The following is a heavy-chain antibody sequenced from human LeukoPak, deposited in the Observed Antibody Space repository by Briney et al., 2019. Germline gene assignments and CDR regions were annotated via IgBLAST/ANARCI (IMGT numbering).Heavy chain of an antibody. D-gene: IGHD3-3*01. CDR2: IYHSGST. J-gene: IGHJ4*02. CDR1: GGSISSNNW. CDR3: ARQTSSPYSYDFWSGYYPYYFDY. Sequence: SGTLSLTCAVSGGSISSNNWWSWVRQPPGKGLEWIGEIYHSGSTNHNPSLMSRVTISVDTSKNQFSLKLSSVTAADTAVYYCARQTSSPYSYDFWSGYYPYYFDYWGQGTLVTVSS. V-gene: IGHV4-4*02.